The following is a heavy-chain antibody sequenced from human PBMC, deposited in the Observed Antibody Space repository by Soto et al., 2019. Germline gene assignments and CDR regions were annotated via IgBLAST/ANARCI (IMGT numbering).Heavy chain of an antibody. V-gene: IGHV3-23*01. CDR3: AKDGRLAGVTRSELDLDY. Sequence: PGGSLRLSCAASGFTFSSYAMYWVRQAPGKGLEWVSTITASGSSTYDADSVKGRFTISRDNSRDTLYLQMNSLRAEDTAVYYCAKDGRLAGVTRSELDLDYWGQGTLVTVSS. CDR1: GFTFSSYA. J-gene: IGHJ4*02. CDR2: ITASGSST. D-gene: IGHD1-26*01.